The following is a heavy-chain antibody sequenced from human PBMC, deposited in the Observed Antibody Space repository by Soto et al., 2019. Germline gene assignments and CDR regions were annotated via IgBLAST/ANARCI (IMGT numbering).Heavy chain of an antibody. CDR2: IIWYGGST. CDR3: ANDMGASPKLPALTGMAV. V-gene: IGHV3-43*01. CDR1: GCTVDDYT. J-gene: IGHJ6*04. Sequence: GSRLLSCAASGCTVDDYTMRWVRQAPGKCLEWVSLIIWYGGSTYYADSVKGRFTISRDNSKNSLYLQMNSLRTEATALYSCANDMGASPKLPALTGMAVRGKGTTVPVSP. D-gene: IGHD2-15*01.